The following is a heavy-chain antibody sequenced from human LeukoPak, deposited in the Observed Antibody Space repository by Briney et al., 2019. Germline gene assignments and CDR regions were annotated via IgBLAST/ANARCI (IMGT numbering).Heavy chain of an antibody. Sequence: GGSLRLSCAASGFTFNDYWMLWIRQAPGKGLVWVARIYKDASVTTYADFVKGRFTISRDNVKNTVYLQMNSLRAEDTAVYYCAKDFRGATSIWGQGTLVTVSS. CDR3: AKDFRGATSI. V-gene: IGHV3-74*03. CDR1: GFTFNDYW. CDR2: IYKDASVT. D-gene: IGHD1-26*01. J-gene: IGHJ4*02.